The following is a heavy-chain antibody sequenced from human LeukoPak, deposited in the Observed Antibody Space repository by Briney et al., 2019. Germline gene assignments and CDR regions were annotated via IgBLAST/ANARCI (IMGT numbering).Heavy chain of an antibody. J-gene: IGHJ4*02. V-gene: IGHV3-48*01. CDR1: GFTFSSYR. Sequence: GGSLRLSCAASGFTFSSYRMNWVRQAPGKGLERVSYISSSSSTIYYADSVKGRFTISRDNAKNSLYLQMNSLRAEDTAVYYCARSSRELGGYAPWELMPPFDYWGQGTLVTVSS. CDR2: ISSSSSTI. CDR3: ARSSRELGGYAPWELMPPFDY. D-gene: IGHD1-7*01.